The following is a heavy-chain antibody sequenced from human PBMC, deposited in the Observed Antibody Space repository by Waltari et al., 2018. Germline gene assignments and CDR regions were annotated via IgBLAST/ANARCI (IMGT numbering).Heavy chain of an antibody. D-gene: IGHD5-12*01. CDR1: GESFSDYY. J-gene: IGHJ4*02. CDR2: IKQSGST. Sequence: QVQLQQWGAGLLKPSETLSLTCAVYGESFSDYYWSWIRQPPGKGREWIGEIKQSGSTNDNPSLKSRVTISVDTSKNQFSLKLTSVTAADTAVYYCARNRWLPFDYWGQGTLVTVSS. V-gene: IGHV4-34*01. CDR3: ARNRWLPFDY.